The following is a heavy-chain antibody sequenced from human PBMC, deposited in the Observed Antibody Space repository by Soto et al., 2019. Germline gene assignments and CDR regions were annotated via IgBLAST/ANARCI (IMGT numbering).Heavy chain of an antibody. D-gene: IGHD6-19*01. V-gene: IGHV4-39*01. CDR1: GGSISSSSYY. CDR2: IYYSGST. J-gene: IGHJ4*02. CDR3: ATSIAVAGTWVDY. Sequence: SETLSLTCTVSGGSISSSSYYWGWIRQPPGKGLEWIGSIYYSGSTYYNPSLKSRVTISVDTSKNQFSLKLSSVTAADTAVYYCATSIAVAGTWVDYWGQGTLVTVSS.